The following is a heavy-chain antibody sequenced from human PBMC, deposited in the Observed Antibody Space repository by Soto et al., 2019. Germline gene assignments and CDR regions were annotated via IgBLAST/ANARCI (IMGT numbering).Heavy chain of an antibody. V-gene: IGHV3-23*01. Sequence: GGSLRLSCAASGFTFSNYAMDWVRQAPGKGLEWVSAISGSGGSTYYAGSVKGRFTISRDNSKNTLYLQMNSLRAEDTAVYYCAKSAMVRGGGWFDPWGQGTLVTVSS. CDR2: ISGSGGST. J-gene: IGHJ5*02. CDR3: AKSAMVRGGGWFDP. CDR1: GFTFSNYA. D-gene: IGHD3-10*01.